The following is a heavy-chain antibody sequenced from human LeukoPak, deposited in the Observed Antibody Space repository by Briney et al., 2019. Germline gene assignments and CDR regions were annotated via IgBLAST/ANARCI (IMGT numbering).Heavy chain of an antibody. CDR2: TYHTGST. V-gene: IGHV4-38-2*01. CDR3: ARDKDDYVWGTYRW. D-gene: IGHD3-16*02. CDR1: GYSISSGYY. Sequence: PSETLSLTCAVSGYSISSGYYWGWVRQAPGKGLEWIGSTYHTGSTDYNPSLKSRLTISVDMSKNQFSLNLRSVTAADTAVYYCARDKDDYVWGTYRWWGQGMLVTVSS. J-gene: IGHJ4*02.